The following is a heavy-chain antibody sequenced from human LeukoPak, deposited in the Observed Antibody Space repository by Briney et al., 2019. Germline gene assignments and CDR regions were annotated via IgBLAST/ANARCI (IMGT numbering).Heavy chain of an antibody. CDR1: GFTFSSYA. Sequence: GGSLRLSCAASGFTFSSYAMSWVRQAPGKGLEWVSAISGSGGSTYYADSVKGRFTISRDNSKNTLYPQMNSLRAEDTAVYYCAKVGPDQGLHYYDILTGYPYFDYWGQGTLVTVSS. J-gene: IGHJ4*02. D-gene: IGHD3-9*01. CDR2: ISGSGGST. V-gene: IGHV3-23*01. CDR3: AKVGPDQGLHYYDILTGYPYFDY.